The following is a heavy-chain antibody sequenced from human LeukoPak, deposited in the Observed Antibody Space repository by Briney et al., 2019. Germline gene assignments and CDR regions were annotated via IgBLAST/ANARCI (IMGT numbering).Heavy chain of an antibody. V-gene: IGHV3-23*01. D-gene: IGHD3-9*01. Sequence: GGSLRLSCAASGFTVANYAMYWVRQAPGKGLEWVSAISGRDDSTYYADSVKGRFTISRDTSKNTLFLQMNSLRAEDTAVYYCAKWGDYDILTGYYDPDYWGQGTLVTVSS. CDR1: GFTVANYA. CDR2: ISGRDDST. CDR3: AKWGDYDILTGYYDPDY. J-gene: IGHJ4*02.